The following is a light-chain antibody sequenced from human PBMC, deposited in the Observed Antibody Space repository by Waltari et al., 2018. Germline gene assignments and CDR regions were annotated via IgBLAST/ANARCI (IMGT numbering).Light chain of an antibody. Sequence: DIQMTQSPSTLSAFVGDRVTITCRASQNINTWLAWYQQKPGKVPRLLIYKDSTLENGVPSRVSGSGSGTEFTLTISSLQPDDFATYYCQQYNSFSGYTFGQGTKLEIK. J-gene: IGKJ2*01. CDR1: QNINTW. CDR3: QQYNSFSGYT. CDR2: KDS. V-gene: IGKV1-5*03.